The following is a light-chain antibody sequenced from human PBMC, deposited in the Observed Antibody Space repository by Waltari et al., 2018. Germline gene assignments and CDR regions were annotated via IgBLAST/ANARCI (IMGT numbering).Light chain of an antibody. J-gene: IGLJ2*01. CDR3: TSYASSNNHVV. Sequence: QSALTQPPSASGSPVQSVTISCTGTSSDVGGYNYVSWYQQHPGKAPKLMIFEVSKRRSGVPDRFSGSKSGNTASLTVSGLQAEDEADYYCTSYASSNNHVVFGGGTKLTVL. CDR2: EVS. CDR1: SSDVGGYNY. V-gene: IGLV2-8*01.